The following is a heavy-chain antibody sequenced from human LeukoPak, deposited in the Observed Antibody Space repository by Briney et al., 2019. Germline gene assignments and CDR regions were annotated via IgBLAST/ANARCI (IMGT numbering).Heavy chain of an antibody. J-gene: IGHJ4*02. CDR1: GFTFSSYA. CDR2: ISAGGDTT. D-gene: IGHD3/OR15-3a*01. CDR3: AKVATWTYFDY. V-gene: IGHV3-23*01. Sequence: GGSLRLSCAASGFTFSSYAMSWVRQAPGKGLEWVSGISAGGDTTYTADSVKGRLTISRDNSKNTLYLYMNSLRAEDTAVYYCAKVATWTYFDYWGQGTLVTVSS.